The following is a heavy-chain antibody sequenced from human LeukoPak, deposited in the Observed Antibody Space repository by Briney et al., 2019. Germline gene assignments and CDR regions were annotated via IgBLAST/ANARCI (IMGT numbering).Heavy chain of an antibody. CDR1: GLTFSGSA. V-gene: IGHV3-73*01. CDR3: TRQDYDFWSGGNDY. J-gene: IGHJ4*02. Sequence: GGSLKLSCAASGLTFSGSAMHWVRQASGKGLEWVGRIRSKANSYATAYAASVKGRFTISRDDSKNTAYLQMNSLKTEDTAVYYCTRQDYDFWSGGNDYWGQGTLVTVSS. D-gene: IGHD3-3*01. CDR2: IRSKANSYAT.